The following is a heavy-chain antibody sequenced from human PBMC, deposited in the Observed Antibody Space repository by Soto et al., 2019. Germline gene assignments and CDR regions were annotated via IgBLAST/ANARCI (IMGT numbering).Heavy chain of an antibody. CDR2: IGTAGDT. D-gene: IGHD3-10*01. V-gene: IGHV3-13*01. Sequence: EVQLVESGGGLVQPGGSLRLSCAASGFTFSSYDMHWVRQATGKGLEWVSAIGTAGDTYYPGSVKGRFTISRENAKNSLYLQMNSLRAGDTAVYYCARDRSGRGMDVWGQGTTVTVSS. J-gene: IGHJ6*02. CDR1: GFTFSSYD. CDR3: ARDRSGRGMDV.